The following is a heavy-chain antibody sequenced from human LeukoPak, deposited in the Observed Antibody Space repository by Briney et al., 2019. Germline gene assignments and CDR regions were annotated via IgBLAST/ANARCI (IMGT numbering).Heavy chain of an antibody. CDR1: GFTFGDYA. Sequence: GGSLRLSCTASGFTFGDYAMSWFRQAPGKGLEWVGFIRSKAYGGTTEYAASVKGRFTIPRDDSKSIAYLQMNSLKTEDTAVYYCTLPITMVRGVAIWGQGTMVTVSS. CDR2: IRSKAYGGTT. J-gene: IGHJ3*02. D-gene: IGHD3-10*01. CDR3: TLPITMVRGVAI. V-gene: IGHV3-49*03.